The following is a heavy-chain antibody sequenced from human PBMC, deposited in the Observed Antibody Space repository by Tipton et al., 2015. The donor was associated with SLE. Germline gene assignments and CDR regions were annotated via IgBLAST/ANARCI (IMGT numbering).Heavy chain of an antibody. D-gene: IGHD1-26*01. J-gene: IGHJ3*02. CDR1: DDSMTSSSYY. Sequence: TLSLTCSVSDDSMTSSSYYWGWIRQPPGKGLEWIGSMYYRGSTYYNPSLESRVTMSLDTSKNQFSLRLTSVTAADTAVYYCARTLGAIAHTVYDAFDIWGQGKMVTVSS. V-gene: IGHV4-39*07. CDR2: MYYRGST. CDR3: ARTLGAIAHTVYDAFDI.